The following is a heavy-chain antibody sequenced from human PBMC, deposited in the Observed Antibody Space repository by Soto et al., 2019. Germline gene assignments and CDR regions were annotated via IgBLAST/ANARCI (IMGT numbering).Heavy chain of an antibody. CDR1: GGSISNGDHY. V-gene: IGHV4-30-4*01. D-gene: IGHD3-10*01. J-gene: IGHJ4*02. CDR3: HEVSGNYYGYSFDY. Sequence: SETLSLTCTVSGGSISNGDHYWSWIRQPPGKGLEWNWYIYYTRRTYYNLSLKSRISMSVDTSKNQFSLKLSSVTAADAAVYYCHEVSGNYYGYSFDYWGQGTLVTVSS. CDR2: IYYTRRT.